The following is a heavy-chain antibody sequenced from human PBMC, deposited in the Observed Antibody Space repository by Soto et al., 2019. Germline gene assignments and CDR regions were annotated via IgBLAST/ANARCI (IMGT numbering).Heavy chain of an antibody. J-gene: IGHJ4*02. CDR3: TRGPRSTSTGTGAF. CDR1: GFTLSMYW. V-gene: IGHV3-74*01. Sequence: PRGSLRLSCAASGFTLSMYWMHWVRQVPGKGPEWVSRINDDGSSTNYADSVKGRFTISRDNAKNTLYLQMNDLRAEDTAVYYCTRGPRSTSTGTGAFWGQGTLVTVSS. CDR2: INDDGSST. D-gene: IGHD1-1*01.